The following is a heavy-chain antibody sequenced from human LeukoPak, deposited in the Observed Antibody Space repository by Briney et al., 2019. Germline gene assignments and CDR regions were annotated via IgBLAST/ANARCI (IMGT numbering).Heavy chain of an antibody. V-gene: IGHV4-59*08. J-gene: IGHJ5*02. CDR1: GGSISSFY. CDR3: ARAYFSSWYMNWFDP. CDR2: IYHSGST. Sequence: SETLSLTCTVSGGSISSFYWSWIRQPPGKGLEWIGSIYHSGSTYYNPSLKSRVTISVDTSKNQFSLKLSSVTAADTAVYYCARAYFSSWYMNWFDPWGQGTLVTVSS. D-gene: IGHD6-13*01.